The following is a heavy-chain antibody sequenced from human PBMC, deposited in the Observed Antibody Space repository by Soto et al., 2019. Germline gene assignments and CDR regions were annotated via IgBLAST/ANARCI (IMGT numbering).Heavy chain of an antibody. CDR3: ASGPSGDKVDY. Sequence: QVQLQESGPILVKPSQTLSLTCTVSGGSISSVYDYWSWIRQSPDKGLEWIGHIYDGGCTYNNPSLTGRFTLSLXTSKNQFSLQLRSVTAADTAVYCCASGPSGDKVDYWGQGTLVTVSS. CDR1: GGSISSVYDY. J-gene: IGHJ4*02. D-gene: IGHD7-27*01. CDR2: IYDGGCT. V-gene: IGHV4-30-4*01.